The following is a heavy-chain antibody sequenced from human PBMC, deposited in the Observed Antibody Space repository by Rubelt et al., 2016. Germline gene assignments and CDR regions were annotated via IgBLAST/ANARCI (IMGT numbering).Heavy chain of an antibody. CDR2: INSDGISI. J-gene: IGHJ4*02. CDR3: ARTGKG. V-gene: IGHV3-74*02. CDR1: EFTFSNYW. Sequence: VQLVESGGGLVKPGGSLRLSCAASEFTFSNYWLHWVRQAPGKGLVWVSRINSDGISINYADSVKGRLTISRDNAKDSLYLQMNSLRAEDTAVYYCARTGKGWGQGTLVTVSA.